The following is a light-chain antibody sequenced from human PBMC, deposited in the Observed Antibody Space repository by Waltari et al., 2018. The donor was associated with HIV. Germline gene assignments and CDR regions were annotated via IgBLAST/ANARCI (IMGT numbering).Light chain of an antibody. J-gene: IGLJ3*02. CDR2: RSN. V-gene: IGLV1-47*01. CDR1: TSNIGSNY. CDR3: AAWDDSLSGWV. Sequence: QSVLTQPPSASGTPGQRVTISCSGSTSNIGSNYIYWYQQLPGTAPKLLIYRSNQRPSGVPDRFPGSKSCTSASLAISGLRSEDEADYSCAAWDDSLSGWVFGGGTKLTVL.